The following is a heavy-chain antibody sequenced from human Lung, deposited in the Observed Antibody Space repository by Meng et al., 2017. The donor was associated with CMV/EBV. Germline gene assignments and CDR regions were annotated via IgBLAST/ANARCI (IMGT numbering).Heavy chain of an antibody. D-gene: IGHD2-21*01. CDR1: GSSFASYW. CDR3: TKSCGGDCYAQYYYYGMDV. V-gene: IGHV5-51*01. J-gene: IGHJ6*02. Sequence: ESLKISCQGSGSSFASYWIGWVRQMPGKGLEWMGIIYPGDSDTRYSPSFEGQVTISADKSISTAYLQWSSLKASDTAMYYCTKSCGGDCYAQYYYYGMDVWGQGXTVTVSS. CDR2: IYPGDSDT.